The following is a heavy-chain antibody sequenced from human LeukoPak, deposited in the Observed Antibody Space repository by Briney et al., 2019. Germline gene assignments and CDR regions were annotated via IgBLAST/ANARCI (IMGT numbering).Heavy chain of an antibody. J-gene: IGHJ6*03. CDR3: ARGPRVVPAAIRPHYYYMDV. V-gene: IGHV1-2*02. CDR1: GYTFNMYY. D-gene: IGHD2-2*01. CDR2: INPNSGGT. Sequence: GASVKVSCKTSGYTFNMYYMHWMRQAPGQRLEWMGWINPNSGGTNYGQKFQGRVTMTRDTSISTAYMELNSLRSDGTAVYYCARGPRVVPAAIRPHYYYMDVWGNGTAVTISS.